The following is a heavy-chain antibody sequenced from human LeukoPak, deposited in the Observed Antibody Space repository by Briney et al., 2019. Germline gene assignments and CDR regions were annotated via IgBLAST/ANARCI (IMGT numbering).Heavy chain of an antibody. J-gene: IGHJ4*02. Sequence: HPGGSLRLSCAASGFTFSSYAFTWVRQAPGKGLEWVSAISGSGGSTYYADSVKGRFTIYRDNFKNMLYLQMSSLRAEDTAVYYCARIAASAATSYWGQGTLVTVSS. CDR2: ISGSGGST. CDR3: ARIAASAATSY. CDR1: GFTFSSYA. V-gene: IGHV3-23*01. D-gene: IGHD2-15*01.